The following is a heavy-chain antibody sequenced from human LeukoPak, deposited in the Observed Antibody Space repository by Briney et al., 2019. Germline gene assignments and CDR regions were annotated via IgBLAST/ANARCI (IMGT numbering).Heavy chain of an antibody. V-gene: IGHV4-31*03. CDR3: AGYGAQGVDY. Sequence: SETLSLTCTVSGGSISSGGYYWSWIRQHPGKGLEWIGYIYYSGSTYYNPSLKSRVTISVDTSKNQFSLKLSSVTAADTAVYYCAGYGAQGVDYWGQGTLVTVSS. J-gene: IGHJ4*02. D-gene: IGHD4-17*01. CDR1: GGSISSGGYY. CDR2: IYYSGST.